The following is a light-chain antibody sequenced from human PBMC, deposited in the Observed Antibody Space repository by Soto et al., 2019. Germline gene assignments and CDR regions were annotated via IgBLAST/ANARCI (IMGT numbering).Light chain of an antibody. CDR3: QQYKNGWA. CDR1: QSVRGN. Sequence: IVMTQSPATLSVSPWEREKKYCRASQSVRGNLAWYQQKPGQAPRLLIYGASTRATGIPARFSGSGSGTDFTLTVSSLEPEDFAVYYCQQYKNGWAFGQGTKVDIK. V-gene: IGKV3-15*01. CDR2: GAS. J-gene: IGKJ1*01.